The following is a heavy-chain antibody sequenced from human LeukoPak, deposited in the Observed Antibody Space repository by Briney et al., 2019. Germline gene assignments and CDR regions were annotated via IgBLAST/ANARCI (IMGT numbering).Heavy chain of an antibody. CDR3: ATSSIAVAGTEGSDY. CDR2: INPNSGGT. J-gene: IGHJ4*02. CDR1: GYTFTGYY. Sequence: ASVKVSCKASGYTFTGYYMHWVRQPPGQGLEWMGRINPNSGGTNYAQKFQGRVTMTRDTSISTAYMELSRLRSDDTAVYYCATSSIAVAGTEGSDYWGQGTLVTVSS. V-gene: IGHV1-2*06. D-gene: IGHD6-19*01.